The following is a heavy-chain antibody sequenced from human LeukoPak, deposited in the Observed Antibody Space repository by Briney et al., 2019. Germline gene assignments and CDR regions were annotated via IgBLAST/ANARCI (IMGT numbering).Heavy chain of an antibody. V-gene: IGHV1-8*01. CDR3: ARGEFGYYYYYYMDV. CDR1: GYTFTSYD. J-gene: IGHJ6*03. CDR2: MNPNSGNT. Sequence: ASVKVSCKASGYTFTSYDINWVRQATGQGLEWMGWMNPNSGNTGYAQKFQGRVTMTRNTSISTAYMELSSLRSEDTAVYYCARGEFGYYYYYYMDVWGKGTTVAVSS. D-gene: IGHD3-10*01.